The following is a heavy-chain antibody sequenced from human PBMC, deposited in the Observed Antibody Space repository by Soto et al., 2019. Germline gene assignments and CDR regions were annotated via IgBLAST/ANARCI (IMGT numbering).Heavy chain of an antibody. V-gene: IGHV4-30-4*02. Sequence: PSETLSLTCTVSGGSISSGDYYWSWIRQPPGKGLEWIGYIYYSGSTYYKDTSKSQVVLTMTNMDPVDTATYYCARIRDDFWSGYRGYYYYGMDVWGQGTTVTVSS. CDR1: GGSISSGDYY. J-gene: IGHJ6*02. D-gene: IGHD3-3*01. CDR3: RGYYYYGMDV. CDR2: IYYSGST.